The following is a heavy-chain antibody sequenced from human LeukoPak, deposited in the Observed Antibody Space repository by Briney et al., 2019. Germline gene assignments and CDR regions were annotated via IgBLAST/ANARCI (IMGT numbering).Heavy chain of an antibody. Sequence: SVKVSCKASGGTFSSYAISWVRQAPGQGLEWMGRIIPIFGTANYAQKFQGRVTITTDASTSTAYMELSSLRSEDTAVYYCARDYYDSSGYYYAHDYWGQGTLVTVSS. J-gene: IGHJ4*02. CDR3: ARDYYDSSGYYYAHDY. V-gene: IGHV1-69*05. D-gene: IGHD3-22*01. CDR1: GGTFSSYA. CDR2: IIPIFGTA.